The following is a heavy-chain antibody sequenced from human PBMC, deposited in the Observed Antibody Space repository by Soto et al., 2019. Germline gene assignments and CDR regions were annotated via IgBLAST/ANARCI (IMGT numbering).Heavy chain of an antibody. V-gene: IGHV3-9*01. CDR1: GFTFDDYA. CDR2: ISWNSGSI. Sequence: ESGGGLVQPGRSLRLSCAASGFTFDDYAMHWVRQAPGKGLEWVSGISWNSGSIGYADSVKGRFTISRDNAKNSLYLQMNSLRAEDTALYYCAKDEWFGELLSFAGFDIWGQGTMVTVSS. D-gene: IGHD3-10*01. CDR3: AKDEWFGELLSFAGFDI. J-gene: IGHJ3*02.